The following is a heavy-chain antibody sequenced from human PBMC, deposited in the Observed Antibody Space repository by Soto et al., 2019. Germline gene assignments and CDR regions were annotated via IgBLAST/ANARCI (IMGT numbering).Heavy chain of an antibody. CDR3: ARHCPYDEFWSGYYKDFYYGMDA. D-gene: IGHD3-3*01. CDR1: GGSISSYY. V-gene: IGHV4-59*01. CDR2: IYYSVST. J-gene: IGHJ6*01. Sequence: SETLSPTCPVSGGSISSYYWSWIRQPPAKGLEWSGYIYYSVSTNYNPSLKSRFTITVDTSKIQCSLMLSSVTAPATSVYYCARHCPYDEFWSGYYKDFYYGMDAWGRRSTGTVCS.